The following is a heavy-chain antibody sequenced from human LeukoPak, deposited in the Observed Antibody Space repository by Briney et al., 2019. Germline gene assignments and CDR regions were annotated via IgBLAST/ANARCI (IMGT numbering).Heavy chain of an antibody. Sequence: GESLKISCKGSGYSFTSYGISWVRQAPGQGLEWMGWISAYNGNTNYAQKLQGRVTMTTDTSTSTAYMELRSLRSDGTAVYYCARDLDIVVVPAAIYYYGMDVWGQGTTATVSS. V-gene: IGHV1-18*01. D-gene: IGHD2-2*01. CDR3: ARDLDIVVVPAAIYYYGMDV. CDR2: ISAYNGNT. J-gene: IGHJ6*02. CDR1: GYSFTSYG.